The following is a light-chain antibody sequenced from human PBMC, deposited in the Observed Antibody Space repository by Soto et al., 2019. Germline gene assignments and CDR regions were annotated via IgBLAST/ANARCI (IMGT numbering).Light chain of an antibody. V-gene: IGKV3-11*01. Sequence: EIVLTQSPATLSLSQGETATLSGRASQSVSRLLAWYQQKPGQAPRLLIYDASNRATGIPARFSGSGSGTDFTLTSSSLEPEDFAVYYCQQRSSWPLTFGGGTKVEIK. CDR2: DAS. CDR3: QQRSSWPLT. J-gene: IGKJ4*01. CDR1: QSVSRL.